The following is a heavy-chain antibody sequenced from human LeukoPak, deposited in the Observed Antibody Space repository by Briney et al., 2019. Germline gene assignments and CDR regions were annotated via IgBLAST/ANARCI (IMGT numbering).Heavy chain of an antibody. D-gene: IGHD3-10*01. CDR3: AREVTMVRGVIIYYYYYYMDV. CDR1: GGSFSGYY. Sequence: PSETLSLTCAVYGGSFSGYYWSWIRHPPGKWLEWIGEINHSGSTNYNPSLKSRVTISVDTSKNQFSLKLSSVPAADTAVYYCAREVTMVRGVIIYYYYYYMDVWGKGTTVTVSS. V-gene: IGHV4-34*01. CDR2: INHSGST. J-gene: IGHJ6*03.